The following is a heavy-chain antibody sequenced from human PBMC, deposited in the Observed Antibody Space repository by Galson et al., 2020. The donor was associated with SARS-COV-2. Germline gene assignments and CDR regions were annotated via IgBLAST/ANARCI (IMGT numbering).Heavy chain of an antibody. D-gene: IGHD6-19*01. CDR3: ARDGQLSSGWAFDY. Sequence: GESLKISCEASGFTFSSHAIHWVRQAPGKGLEWVAQIFYDGSDKYYGDSVKGRFTISRDSSKNMVYLQMNNLKVDDTAVYYCARDGQLSSGWAFDYWGQGTLVTVSS. V-gene: IGHV3-33*01. CDR2: IFYDGSDK. J-gene: IGHJ4*02. CDR1: GFTFSSHA.